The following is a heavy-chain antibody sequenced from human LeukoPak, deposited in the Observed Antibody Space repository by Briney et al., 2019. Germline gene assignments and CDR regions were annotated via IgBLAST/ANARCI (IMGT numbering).Heavy chain of an antibody. V-gene: IGHV1-24*01. Sequence: ASVKVSCKVSGYTLTELSMHWVRQAPGKGLEWMGGFDPEDGETIYAQKFQGRVTMTEDTSTDTAYMELSSLRSEDTAAYYCATETPGIAAAGYYYYYMDVWGKGTTVTVSS. D-gene: IGHD6-13*01. CDR3: ATETPGIAAAGYYYYYMDV. J-gene: IGHJ6*03. CDR1: GYTLTELS. CDR2: FDPEDGET.